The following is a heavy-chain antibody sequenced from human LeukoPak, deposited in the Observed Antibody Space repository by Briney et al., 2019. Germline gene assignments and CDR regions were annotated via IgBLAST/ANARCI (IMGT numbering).Heavy chain of an antibody. D-gene: IGHD3-10*01. J-gene: IGHJ5*02. CDR2: INPSGGST. CDR1: VYTFTSYY. CDR3: ARGRIGLLWFGELDR. V-gene: IGHV1-46*01. Sequence: GASVKVSCMASVYTFTSYYMHWVRPAPGQGREWMGIINPSGGSTSYAQKFQGRVTINVDESTSTAYMELSSLRYEDTAVYYCARGRIGLLWFGELDRWGQGTLVTVSS.